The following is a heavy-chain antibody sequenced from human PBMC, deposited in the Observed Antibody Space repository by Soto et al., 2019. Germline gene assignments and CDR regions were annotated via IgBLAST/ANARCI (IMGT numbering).Heavy chain of an antibody. D-gene: IGHD3-16*01. CDR3: ARARRSGEDTSWFNP. V-gene: IGHV4-30-4*01. CDR2: IYYSGST. J-gene: IGHJ5*02. Sequence: PSETLPLTCTVSGGSISSGDYYWSWIRQPPGKGLEWIGYIYYSGSTYYNPSLKSRVTISVDRSKNQFSLKLRSVTAADTDVYYCARARRSGEDTSWFNPWGQGTLVTVSS. CDR1: GGSISSGDYY.